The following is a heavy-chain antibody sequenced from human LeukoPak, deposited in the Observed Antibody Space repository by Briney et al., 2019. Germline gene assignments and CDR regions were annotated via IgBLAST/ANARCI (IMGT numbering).Heavy chain of an antibody. Sequence: SGGSLRLSCAASGFTVSDNSMSWVRQAPGKGLEWVSVIYSGGNTYYADSVKGRFTISRDNSKNTLYLQMNSLRAEDTAVYYCARRPHGMDVWGQGTTVTVSS. V-gene: IGHV3-53*01. J-gene: IGHJ6*02. CDR2: IYSGGNT. CDR3: ARRPHGMDV. CDR1: GFTVSDNS.